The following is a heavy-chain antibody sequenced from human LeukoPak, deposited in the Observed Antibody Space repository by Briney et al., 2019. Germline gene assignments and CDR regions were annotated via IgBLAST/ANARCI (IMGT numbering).Heavy chain of an antibody. V-gene: IGHV3-66*01. CDR3: ARGWSGPLPDV. CDR2: IYTGGST. Sequence: GGSLRLSCTASGXTVSSNYRSWVRQAPGKGLECVSVIYTGGSTYYADSVKGRFTISRDNSKNTLYLHMNSLRVEDTAVYYCARGWSGPLPDVWGQGTTVTVSS. J-gene: IGHJ6*02. D-gene: IGHD3-3*01. CDR1: GXTVSSNY.